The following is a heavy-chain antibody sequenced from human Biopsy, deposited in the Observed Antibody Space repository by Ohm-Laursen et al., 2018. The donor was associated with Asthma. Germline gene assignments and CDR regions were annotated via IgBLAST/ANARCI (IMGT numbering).Heavy chain of an antibody. CDR2: ISKDASTQ. CDR3: VRDGTDDAFDI. V-gene: IGHV3-30*01. D-gene: IGHD1-1*01. Sequence: SLRLSCSASGFSFSNFAIHWVRQAPGKGLEWVGVISKDASTQGYADSVKGRFTMARDNSKNTLDLQMNSLREEDTAVYYCVRDGTDDAFDIWGQGTVVSVSS. CDR1: GFSFSNFA. J-gene: IGHJ3*02.